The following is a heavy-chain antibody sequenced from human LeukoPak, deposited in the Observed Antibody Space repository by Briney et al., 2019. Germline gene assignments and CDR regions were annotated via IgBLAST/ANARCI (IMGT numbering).Heavy chain of an antibody. Sequence: SETLSPTCTVSGGSISSYYWSWIRQPPGKGLEWIGYIYYSGSTNYNPSLKSRVTISVDTSKNQFSLKLSSVTAADTAVYYCARAGEVVPAAVLYYYYYMDVWGKGTTVTVSS. D-gene: IGHD2-2*01. V-gene: IGHV4-59*12. CDR3: ARAGEVVPAAVLYYYYYMDV. CDR2: IYYSGST. CDR1: GGSISSYY. J-gene: IGHJ6*03.